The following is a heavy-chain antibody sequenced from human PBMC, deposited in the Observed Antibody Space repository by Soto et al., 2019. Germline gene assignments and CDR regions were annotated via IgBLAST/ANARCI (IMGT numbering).Heavy chain of an antibody. CDR1: GFTVSSNY. J-gene: IGHJ3*02. D-gene: IGHD3-22*01. V-gene: IGHV3-53*01. CDR2: IYSGGST. Sequence: PGGSLRLSCAASGFTVSSNYMSCVRQAPGKGLEWVSVIYSGGSTYYADSVKRRFTISRDNSKNTLYLQMNSLRAEDTAVYYCARDRVYSDSSGYRVIDGFDIWGQGTMVTVS. CDR3: ARDRVYSDSSGYRVIDGFDI.